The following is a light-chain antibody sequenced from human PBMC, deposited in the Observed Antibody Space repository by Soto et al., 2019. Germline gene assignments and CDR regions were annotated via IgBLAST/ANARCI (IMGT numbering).Light chain of an antibody. CDR3: SSFTGASTI. V-gene: IGLV2-8*01. CDR1: SSDVGGYNY. CDR2: EVT. Sequence: QSVLTQPPASSWSPGQSVTISCTGTSSDVGGYNYVSWYQQHPGKAPKLVIYEVTKPPSGVPDRFSGSKSGNTASMTVSGPQAEDEADYYCSSFTGASTIFGTGPKVNVL. J-gene: IGLJ1*01.